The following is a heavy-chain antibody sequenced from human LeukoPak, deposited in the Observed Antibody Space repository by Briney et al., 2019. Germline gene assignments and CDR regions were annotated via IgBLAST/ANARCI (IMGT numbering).Heavy chain of an antibody. CDR2: IYYSGST. CDR1: GYSISSGYY. V-gene: IGHV4-61*01. D-gene: IGHD2-15*01. CDR3: ARVVGYYYTDV. Sequence: SSETLSLTCTATGYSISSGYYWGWIRQPPGKGLEWIGYIYYSGSTNYNPSFKSRVTISVDTSKNQFSLKLSSVTAADTAVYYCARVVGYYYTDVWGKGTTVTVSS. J-gene: IGHJ6*03.